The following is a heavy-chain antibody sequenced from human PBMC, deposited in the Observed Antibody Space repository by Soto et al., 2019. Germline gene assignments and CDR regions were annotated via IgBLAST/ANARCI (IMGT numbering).Heavy chain of an antibody. D-gene: IGHD3-10*01. J-gene: IGHJ5*02. CDR3: AKEQGLLWFGELLNWFDP. CDR2: ISGSGGST. CDR1: GSTFSSYA. V-gene: IGHV3-23*01. Sequence: PGGSLRLSCAASGSTFSSYAMSWVRQAPGKGLEWVSAISGSGGSTYYADSVKGRFTISRDNSKNTLYLQMNSLRAEDTAVYYCAKEQGLLWFGELLNWFDPWGQGTLVTVSS.